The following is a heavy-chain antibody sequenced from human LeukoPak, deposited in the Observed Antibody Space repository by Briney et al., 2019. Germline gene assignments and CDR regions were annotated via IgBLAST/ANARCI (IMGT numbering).Heavy chain of an antibody. CDR2: IYYSGST. D-gene: IGHD2-21*02. Sequence: PSETLSLNCTVSGGSISSYYWSWIRQPPGQGLEWIGYIYYSGSTNYNPSLKSRVTISVDTSKNQFSLKLSSVTAADTAVYYCARRCGGDCSDAFDIWGQGTMVTVSS. CDR1: GGSISSYY. J-gene: IGHJ3*02. CDR3: ARRCGGDCSDAFDI. V-gene: IGHV4-59*08.